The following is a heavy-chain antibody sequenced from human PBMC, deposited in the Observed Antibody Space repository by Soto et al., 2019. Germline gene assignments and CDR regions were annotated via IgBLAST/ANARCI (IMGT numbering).Heavy chain of an antibody. V-gene: IGHV1-8*01. D-gene: IGHD2-15*01. J-gene: IGHJ4*02. CDR3: XXXXXXXXXXXYSGQDFDY. Sequence: QVQLVQSGAEVKKPGASVKVSCKASGYTFTSYDINWVRQATGQGLEWMGWMNPNSGNTGYAQKFQGRVTMTRNTSISTAYMELXXXXXXXXXXXXXXXXXXXXXXXXYSGQDFDYWGQGTLVTVSS. CDR1: GYTFTSYD. CDR2: MNPNSGNT.